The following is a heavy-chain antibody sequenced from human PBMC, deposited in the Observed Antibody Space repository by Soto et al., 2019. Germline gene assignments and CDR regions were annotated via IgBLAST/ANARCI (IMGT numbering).Heavy chain of an antibody. J-gene: IGHJ4*02. D-gene: IGHD6-19*01. CDR1: GYTFTSYG. CDR2: IRAYNGYT. Sequence: ASVKVSCKASGYTFTSYGVSWVRQAPGQGLEWMGWIRAYNGYTNYAQKFQGRVTITTDTSTSTAYMELRSLISDDTAVYYCARASDGYRSGWYVDYFDYWGQGTLVTVSS. CDR3: ARASDGYRSGWYVDYFDY. V-gene: IGHV1-18*04.